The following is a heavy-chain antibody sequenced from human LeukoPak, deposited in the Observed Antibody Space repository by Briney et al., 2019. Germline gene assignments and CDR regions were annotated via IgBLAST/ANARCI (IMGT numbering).Heavy chain of an antibody. CDR1: GGPFSGYY. V-gene: IGHV4-34*01. Sequence: KPSETLPLTCAVYGGPFSGYYWSWIRQPPGKGLEWIGEINHSGSTNYNPSLKSRVTISVDTSKNQFSLKLSSVTAADTAVYYCARGLVNRGGADYWGQGTLVTVSS. CDR2: INHSGST. J-gene: IGHJ4*02. CDR3: ARGLVNRGGADY. D-gene: IGHD3-10*01.